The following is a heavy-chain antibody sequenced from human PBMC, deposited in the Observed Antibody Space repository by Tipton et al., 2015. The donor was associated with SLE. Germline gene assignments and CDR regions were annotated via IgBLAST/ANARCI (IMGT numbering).Heavy chain of an antibody. CDR1: GFTVTNYG. V-gene: IGHV3-23*03. D-gene: IGHD3-3*02. Sequence: QLVQSGGGVVQPGRSLRLSCAASGFTVTNYGMMWVRQAPGKGLEWVSVFYSGGGTYYADSVKGRFTVSRDQSKNTVYLQMNSLRVEDTAVYYCGKDPRISYWGQGTQVTVSS. CDR2: FYSGGGT. CDR3: GKDPRISY. J-gene: IGHJ4*02.